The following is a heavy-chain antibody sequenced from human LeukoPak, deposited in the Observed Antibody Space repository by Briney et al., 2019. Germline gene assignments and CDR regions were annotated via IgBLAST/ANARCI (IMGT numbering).Heavy chain of an antibody. CDR2: IDYRGST. CDR3: ARQNSITMIDC. D-gene: IGHD3-22*01. CDR1: GGSISNYY. V-gene: IGHV4-59*01. J-gene: IGHJ4*02. Sequence: SETLSLTCTVSGGSISNYYWSWIRQPPGKGLEWIAYIDYRGSTTYNPSLKSRVTISVDTSRNQFSLKLSSVTAANTAVYYCARQNSITMIDCWGQGTLVTVSS.